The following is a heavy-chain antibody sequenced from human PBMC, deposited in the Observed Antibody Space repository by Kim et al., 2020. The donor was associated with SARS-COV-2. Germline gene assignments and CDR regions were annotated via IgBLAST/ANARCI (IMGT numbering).Heavy chain of an antibody. CDR1: GFTFSSYA. CDR2: ISYDGSNK. Sequence: GGSLRLSCAASGFTFSSYAMHWVRQAPGKGLEWVAVISYDGSNKYYADSVKGRFTISRDNSKNTLYLQMNSLRAEDTAVYYCARDREDCSGGSCYYYYG. CDR3: ARDREDCSGGSCYYYYG. J-gene: IGHJ6*01. V-gene: IGHV3-30*04. D-gene: IGHD2-15*01.